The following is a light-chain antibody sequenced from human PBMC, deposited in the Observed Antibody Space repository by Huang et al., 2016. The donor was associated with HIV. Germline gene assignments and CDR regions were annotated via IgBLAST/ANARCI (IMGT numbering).Light chain of an antibody. CDR2: GAS. CDR3: QQYDNWPRT. Sequence: EIVMTQSPTTLSVSPGERATLSCRASQSVSNNLAWYQQKPGQAPRLLIYGASTRANSIPARFSGSGSGTEFTRTISSLQSEDIAVYHCQQYDNWPRTFGQGTKVEIK. V-gene: IGKV3D-15*01. CDR1: QSVSNN. J-gene: IGKJ1*01.